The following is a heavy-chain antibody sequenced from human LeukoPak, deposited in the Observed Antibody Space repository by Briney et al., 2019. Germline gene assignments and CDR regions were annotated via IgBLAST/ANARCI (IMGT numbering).Heavy chain of an antibody. Sequence: SGPALVKPTQTLTLTCTCSGFSLSTSGMRVSWIRQPPGKALEWLARIDWDDDKFYSTSLKTRLTISKDTSKNQVVLTMTNMDPVDTATYYCARTSLTYYYDSSGYYSDAFDIWGQGTMVTVSS. V-gene: IGHV2-70*04. J-gene: IGHJ3*02. CDR1: GFSLSTSGMR. CDR2: IDWDDDK. D-gene: IGHD3-22*01. CDR3: ARTSLTYYYDSSGYYSDAFDI.